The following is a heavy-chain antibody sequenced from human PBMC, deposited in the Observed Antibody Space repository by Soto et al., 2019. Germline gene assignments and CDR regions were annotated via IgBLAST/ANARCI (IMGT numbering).Heavy chain of an antibody. CDR1: GGSISSGGYY. CDR3: ARGSSIAGLYYGMDV. J-gene: IGHJ6*02. CDR2: NYYSGIT. D-gene: IGHD6-6*01. V-gene: IGHV4-31*03. Sequence: QVQLQESGPGLVKPSQTLSLTCTVSGGSISSGGYYWTWIRQHPGKGLEWIGYNYYSGITYYNPSRKIRVTISLDPSKNQFSLKLSSVTAADTAVYYCARGSSIAGLYYGMDVWGQGTTVTVSS.